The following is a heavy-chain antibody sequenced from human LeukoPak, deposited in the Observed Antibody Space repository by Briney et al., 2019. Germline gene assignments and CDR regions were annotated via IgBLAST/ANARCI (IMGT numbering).Heavy chain of an antibody. CDR2: IYTSGST. J-gene: IGHJ6*03. V-gene: IGHV4-61*02. D-gene: IGHD5-18*01. CDR3: ARAKVLSDTAMVRDYYYYYYMDV. Sequence: SETLSLTCTVSGGSISSGSYYWSWIRQPAGKGLEWIGRIYTSGSTNYKPSLKSRVTISVDTSKNQFSLKLSSVTAADTAVYYCARAKVLSDTAMVRDYYYYYYMDVWGKGTTVTVSS. CDR1: GGSISSGSYY.